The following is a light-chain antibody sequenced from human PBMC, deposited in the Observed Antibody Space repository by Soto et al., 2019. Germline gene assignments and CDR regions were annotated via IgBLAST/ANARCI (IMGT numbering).Light chain of an antibody. J-gene: IGKJ3*01. Sequence: EIVLTQSPGTLSLSPGERATLTCRASQSVSSSYLAWYQQKPGQAPRLLIYGTSIRATGIPDRFSGSGSGTDFTLTISRLEPEDFAVYYCQQFGGSPSFTLGPGTKVDIK. V-gene: IGKV3-20*01. CDR3: QQFGGSPSFT. CDR1: QSVSSSY. CDR2: GTS.